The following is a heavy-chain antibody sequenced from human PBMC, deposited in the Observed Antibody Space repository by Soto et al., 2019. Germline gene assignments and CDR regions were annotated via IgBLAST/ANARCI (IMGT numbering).Heavy chain of an antibody. CDR2: IYWDDDK. CDR1: GFSLTTTRMV. D-gene: IGHD2-15*01. J-gene: IGHJ4*02. V-gene: IGHV2-5*02. Sequence: QITLKESGPPLVRPAQTLTLTCAFSGFSLTTTRMVVAWIRKPPGKALEWLALIYWDDDKRYSPSLKNRLTVSKDTSTNRVVLTITNISPDDTGTYFCAHAGDFDLLSFDRWGPGTLVTVSS. CDR3: AHAGDFDLLSFDR.